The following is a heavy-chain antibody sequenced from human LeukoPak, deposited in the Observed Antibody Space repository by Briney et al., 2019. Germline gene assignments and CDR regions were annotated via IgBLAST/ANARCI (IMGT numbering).Heavy chain of an antibody. D-gene: IGHD3-9*01. CDR2: ISAYNGNT. CDR1: GYTFTSYG. CDR3: AMGPYTYYDILTGYYGPDAFDI. V-gene: IGHV1-18*01. Sequence: GASVKVSCKASGYTFTSYGISWVRQAPGQGLEWMGWISAYNGNTNYAQKLQGRVTMTTDTSTSTAYMELRSLRSDDTAVYYCAMGPYTYYDILTGYYGPDAFDIWGQGTMVTVSS. J-gene: IGHJ3*02.